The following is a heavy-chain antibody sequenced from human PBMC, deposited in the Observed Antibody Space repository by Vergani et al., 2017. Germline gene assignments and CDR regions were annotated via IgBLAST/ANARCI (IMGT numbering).Heavy chain of an antibody. Sequence: QVELVESGGGVVQPGGSLRLSCAASGFTFRSYAMHWVRQAPGKGLEWVAVISNDATKEKYADSVKGRFTISRDNSKNTLYLQLSSLRAEDTAVYYCATKSCGTPGCQIGYFREWGQGTLVTVSS. CDR3: ATKSCGTPGCQIGYFRE. V-gene: IGHV3-30*03. D-gene: IGHD1-1*01. J-gene: IGHJ1*01. CDR1: GFTFRSYA. CDR2: ISNDATKE.